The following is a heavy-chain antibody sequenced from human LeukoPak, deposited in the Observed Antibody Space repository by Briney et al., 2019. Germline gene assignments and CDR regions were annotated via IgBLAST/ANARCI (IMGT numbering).Heavy chain of an antibody. D-gene: IGHD4-17*01. Sequence: PGGSLRLSCAASGFTFSSYSMNWVCQAPGKGLEWVSSISSSSSYIYYADSVKGRFTISRDNAKNSLYLQMNSLRAEDTAVYYCARGGMDYGDYGDPDPDAFDIWGQGTMVTVSS. CDR2: ISSSSSYI. CDR3: ARGGMDYGDYGDPDPDAFDI. V-gene: IGHV3-21*01. J-gene: IGHJ3*02. CDR1: GFTFSSYS.